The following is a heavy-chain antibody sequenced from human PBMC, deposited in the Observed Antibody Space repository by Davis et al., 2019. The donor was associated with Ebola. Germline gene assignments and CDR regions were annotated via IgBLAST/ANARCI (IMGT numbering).Heavy chain of an antibody. CDR2: INPDGGIT. CDR1: GFTFSDYG. D-gene: IGHD2/OR15-2a*01. V-gene: IGHV3-74*01. J-gene: IGHJ4*02. CDR3: ARVFGFQIDF. Sequence: GESLKISCAASGFTFSDYGMHWVRQVPGQGLVWVSHINPDGGITTYADSVKGRFTISRDNAKNTLYLQMNSLRDEDTAVYYCARVFGFQIDFWGQGTLVSVSS.